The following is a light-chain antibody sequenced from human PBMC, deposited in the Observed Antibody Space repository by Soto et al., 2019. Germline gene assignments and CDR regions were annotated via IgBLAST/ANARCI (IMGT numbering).Light chain of an antibody. J-gene: IGLJ2*01. V-gene: IGLV2-14*01. CDR2: GVS. CDR1: SSDIGGYNY. CDR3: NSYRSSITPVV. Sequence: QSVLTQPASVSGSPGQSITISCTGTSSDIGGYNYVSWYQQHPGKAPELMIYGVSNRPSGVSGRFSGSKSGNTASLTISGLQAEDEADYYCNSYRSSITPVVFGGGTKLTVL.